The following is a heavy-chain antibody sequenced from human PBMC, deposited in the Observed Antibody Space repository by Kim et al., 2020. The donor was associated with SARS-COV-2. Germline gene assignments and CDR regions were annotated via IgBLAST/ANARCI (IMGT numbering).Heavy chain of an antibody. CDR2: IYYSGST. Sequence: SETLSLTCTVSGGSISSYYWSWIRQPPGKGLEWIGYIYYSGSTNYNPSLKSRVTISVDTSKNQFSLKLSSVTAADTAVYYCARGGSTVTTVSGAFDIWGQGTMVTVSS. CDR3: ARGGSTVTTVSGAFDI. D-gene: IGHD4-17*01. CDR1: GGSISSYY. V-gene: IGHV4-59*13. J-gene: IGHJ3*02.